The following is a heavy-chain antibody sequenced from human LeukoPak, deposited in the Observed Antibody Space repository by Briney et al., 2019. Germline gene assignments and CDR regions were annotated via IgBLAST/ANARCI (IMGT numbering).Heavy chain of an antibody. J-gene: IGHJ5*02. CDR1: GGSISSSSYY. D-gene: IGHD3-22*01. Sequence: PSETLSLTCTVSGGSISSSSYYWGWIRQPPGKGLEWIGSIYYSGSTYYNPSLKSRVTISVDTSKNQFSLKLSSVTAADTAVYYCARAGSGYNSGRWFDPWGQGTLVTVSS. V-gene: IGHV4-39*07. CDR3: ARAGSGYNSGRWFDP. CDR2: IYYSGST.